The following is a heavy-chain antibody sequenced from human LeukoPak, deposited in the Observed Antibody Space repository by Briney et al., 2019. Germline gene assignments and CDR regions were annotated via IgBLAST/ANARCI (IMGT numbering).Heavy chain of an antibody. J-gene: IGHJ1*01. Sequence: GGSLRLSCAASGFTFSSYATRWVRQAPGKGLEWVSAISGGGGSTFYADSVKGRFTISRDTSETTLYLHMNTLRAANTNVDHYAKDPNMVVVTAGYNWGQ. CDR3: AKDPNMVVVTAGYN. CDR1: GFTFSSYA. CDR2: ISGGGGST. D-gene: IGHD2-21*02. V-gene: IGHV3-23*01.